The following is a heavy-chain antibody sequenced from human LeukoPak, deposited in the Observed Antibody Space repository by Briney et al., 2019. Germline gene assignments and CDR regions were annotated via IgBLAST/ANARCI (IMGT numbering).Heavy chain of an antibody. J-gene: IGHJ6*02. D-gene: IGHD6-13*01. CDR3: ARGGIAAEDYYGMDV. Sequence: GGSLRLSCAASGFTFSSYSMNWVRQAPGKGLEWVSYISSSSSTIYYADSVKGRFTISRDNAKNSLYLQMNSLRAEDTAVYYCARGGIAAEDYYGMDVWGQGTTVTVSS. V-gene: IGHV3-48*01. CDR1: GFTFSSYS. CDR2: ISSSSSTI.